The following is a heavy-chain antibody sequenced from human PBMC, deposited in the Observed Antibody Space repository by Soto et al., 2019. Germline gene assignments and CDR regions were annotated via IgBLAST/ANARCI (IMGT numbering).Heavy chain of an antibody. CDR2: IYYSGST. V-gene: IGHV4-61*01. CDR1: GGSVSSGSYY. CDR3: ARDSVSYYDSSGYSDY. Sequence: QVQLQESGPGLVKPSETLSLTCTVSGGSVSSGSYYWSWIRQPPGKGLEWIGYIYYSGSTNYNPSLKSRVTISVDTSMNQFSLKLSSVTAADTAVYYCARDSVSYYDSSGYSDYWGQGTLVTVSS. D-gene: IGHD3-22*01. J-gene: IGHJ4*02.